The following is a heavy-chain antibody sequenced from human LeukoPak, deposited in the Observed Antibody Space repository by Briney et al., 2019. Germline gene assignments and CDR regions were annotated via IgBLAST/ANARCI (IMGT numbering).Heavy chain of an antibody. CDR1: GGTFSSYA. CDR3: ARVRDGYYHPHDY. J-gene: IGHJ4*02. CDR2: IIPIFGTA. Sequence: SVKVSCKASGGTFSSYAISWVRQAPGQGLEWMGRIIPIFGTANYARKFQGRVTITADKSTSTAYMELSSLRSEDTAVYYCARVRDGYYHPHDYWGQGTLVTVSS. V-gene: IGHV1-69*06. D-gene: IGHD5-24*01.